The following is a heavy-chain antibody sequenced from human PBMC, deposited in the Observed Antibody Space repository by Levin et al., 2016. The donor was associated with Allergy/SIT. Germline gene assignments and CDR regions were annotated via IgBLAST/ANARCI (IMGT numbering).Heavy chain of an antibody. CDR2: MWSAGTNK. J-gene: IGHJ6*02. Sequence: GGSLRLSCATSGFTFSSYGLHWVRQAPGKGLEWVTVMWSAGTNKYYADSVKGRFIVSRDNSKSALSLQMNSLTVDDTAVYYCARARGASFAMDVWGRGTAVTVSS. D-gene: IGHD3-10*01. CDR1: GFTFSSYG. CDR3: ARARGASFAMDV. V-gene: IGHV3-33*03.